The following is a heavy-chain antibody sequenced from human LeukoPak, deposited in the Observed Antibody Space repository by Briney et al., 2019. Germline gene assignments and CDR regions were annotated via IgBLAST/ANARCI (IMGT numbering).Heavy chain of an antibody. CDR2: ISWNGGNT. V-gene: IGHV3-20*04. CDR1: GFKFDDYG. Sequence: AESLTLSCAASGFKFDDYGMSWVRQAPGKGLEWVSGISWNGGNTGYADSVKGRFTISRDNAKNSLFVQVNSLRADDAAFYYCAREGIYCVNGVCYLDYWGQGTLVTVSS. J-gene: IGHJ4*02. D-gene: IGHD2-8*01. CDR3: AREGIYCVNGVCYLDY.